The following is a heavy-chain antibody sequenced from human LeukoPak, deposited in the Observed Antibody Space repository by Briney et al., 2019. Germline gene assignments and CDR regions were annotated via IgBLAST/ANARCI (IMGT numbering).Heavy chain of an antibody. J-gene: IGHJ2*01. CDR2: IYNSGNT. Sequence: SETLSLTCTVSGGSISSSYWSWIRQPPGKGLEWIGYIYNSGNTNYNPSLKSRVTMSVDTSKNQFSLKLSSVTAADTAVYYCARQIVPYWYFDLWGRGTPVTVSS. CDR3: ARQIVPYWYFDL. CDR1: GGSISSSY. D-gene: IGHD2-15*01. V-gene: IGHV4-59*08.